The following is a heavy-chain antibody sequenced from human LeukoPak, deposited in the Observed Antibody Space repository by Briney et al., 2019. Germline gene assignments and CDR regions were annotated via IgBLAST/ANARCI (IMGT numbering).Heavy chain of an antibody. D-gene: IGHD3-10*01. CDR1: GYSFTSYW. V-gene: IGHV5-10-1*01. J-gene: IGHJ4*02. CDR3: ARLPLWFGAWEDY. Sequence: GEFLMISCKGSGYSFTSYWISWVRQMRGKVLGWMGRIDPSDSYTNYSPSFQGHVTISADKSISTAYLQWSSLKASDTAMYYCARLPLWFGAWEDYWGQGTLVTVSS. CDR2: IDPSDSYT.